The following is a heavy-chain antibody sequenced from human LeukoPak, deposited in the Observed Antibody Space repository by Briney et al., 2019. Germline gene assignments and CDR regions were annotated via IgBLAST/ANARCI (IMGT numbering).Heavy chain of an antibody. V-gene: IGHV3-11*01. CDR1: GFTLSDYY. CDR2: ISSSGSTI. D-gene: IGHD5-18*01. Sequence: GGSLRLSCADSGFTLSDYYMSWVRQAPGKGVEGVSYISSSGSTIYYADSVKGRFTISRDNAKNSLYLQMNSLRAEDTAVYYCASVERAMVGDYWGQGTLVTVSS. J-gene: IGHJ4*02. CDR3: ASVERAMVGDY.